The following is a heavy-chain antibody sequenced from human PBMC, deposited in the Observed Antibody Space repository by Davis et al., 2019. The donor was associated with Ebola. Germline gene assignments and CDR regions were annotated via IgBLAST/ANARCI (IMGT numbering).Heavy chain of an antibody. V-gene: IGHV5-51*01. Sequence: GESLKISCKGSGYGFTNYWIGWVRQMPGKGLEWMGFIFPDDSDATYSPSFLGQVIFSADKSISTAYLQISSLKAEDTAVYYCARSSWYATRNWFDPWGQGTLVTVSS. CDR1: GYGFTNYW. CDR3: ARSSWYATRNWFDP. J-gene: IGHJ5*02. CDR2: IFPDDSDA. D-gene: IGHD6-13*01.